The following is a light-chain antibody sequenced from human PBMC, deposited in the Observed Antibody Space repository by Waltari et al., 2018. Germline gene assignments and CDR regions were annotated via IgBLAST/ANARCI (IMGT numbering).Light chain of an antibody. V-gene: IGLV3-19*01. CDR2: GKN. CDR3: NTRDMSGDVV. Sequence: SSELSQDPAVSVVLGQTVRITCQGDSLRTYYASWSRQKPGQSPVLLIYGKNNRPSGIPDRFSASHSGNTASLTITGARAEDEADYYCNTRDMSGDVVFGGGTKLTVL. CDR1: SLRTYY. J-gene: IGLJ2*01.